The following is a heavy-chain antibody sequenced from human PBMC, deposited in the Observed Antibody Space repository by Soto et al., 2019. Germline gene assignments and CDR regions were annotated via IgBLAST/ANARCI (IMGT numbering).Heavy chain of an antibody. Sequence: GGSLRLSCAASGFTFSSYGMHWVRQAPGKGLEWVAVIWYDGSNKYYADSVKGRFTISRDNSKNTLYLQMNSLRAEDTAVYYCARAESRSSGDPHYYYGMDVWGQGTTVTVSS. CDR2: IWYDGSNK. J-gene: IGHJ6*02. CDR3: ARAESRSSGDPHYYYGMDV. D-gene: IGHD6-19*01. V-gene: IGHV3-33*01. CDR1: GFTFSSYG.